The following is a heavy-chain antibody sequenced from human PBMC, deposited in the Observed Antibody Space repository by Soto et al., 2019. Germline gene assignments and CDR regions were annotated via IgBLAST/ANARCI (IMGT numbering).Heavy chain of an antibody. CDR3: ARIRNSGYYYDS. V-gene: IGHV2-70*13. J-gene: IGHJ4*02. D-gene: IGHD3-22*01. Sequence: SGPTLVNPTQTLTLTCSVSGFSLNTRGMCVSWIRQPPGGALEWLALIDWEDDKYYTTSLKTRLTISKDTSKNQVVLTLADMDPLDTGTYYCARIRNSGYYYDSWGQGALVTVSS. CDR1: GFSLNTRGMC. CDR2: IDWEDDK.